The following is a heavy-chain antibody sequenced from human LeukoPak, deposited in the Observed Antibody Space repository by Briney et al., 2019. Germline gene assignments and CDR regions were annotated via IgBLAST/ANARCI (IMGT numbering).Heavy chain of an antibody. CDR2: INPNSGRT. CDR1: GYSFNDYY. CDR3: ARDSSDVLTGYYHF. Sequence: ASVKVSCKTSGYSFNDYYLRWVRQAPGQGLEWMGGINPNSGRTHYAPKFQGRVTLTTDTSITTAYMELSSLISGDTALYYCARDSSDVLTGYYHFWGQGTLVTVSS. D-gene: IGHD3-9*01. J-gene: IGHJ4*02. V-gene: IGHV1-2*02.